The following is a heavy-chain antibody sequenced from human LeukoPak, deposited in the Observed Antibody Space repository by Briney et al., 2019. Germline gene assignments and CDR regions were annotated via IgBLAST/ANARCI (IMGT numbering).Heavy chain of an antibody. CDR2: IYPGDSDT. D-gene: IGHD3-22*01. CDR1: GYSFTSYW. Sequence: GESLRISCKGSGYSFTSYWIGWVRQMPGKGLEWMGIIYPGDSDTTYSPSFQGQVTISADKSISTAYLQWSSLKASDTAMYYCATYTYYDSSGYQYGMDVWGQGTTVTVSS. V-gene: IGHV5-51*01. CDR3: ATYTYYDSSGYQYGMDV. J-gene: IGHJ6*02.